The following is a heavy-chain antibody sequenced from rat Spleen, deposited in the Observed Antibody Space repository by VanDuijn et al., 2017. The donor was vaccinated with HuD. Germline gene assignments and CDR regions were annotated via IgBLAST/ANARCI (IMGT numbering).Heavy chain of an antibody. CDR2: ITYDGRSA. V-gene: IGHV5-20*01. CDR1: GFTFSDYY. CDR3: TTGPRILRIDWFAY. J-gene: IGHJ3*01. Sequence: EVQMVESDGGLVQPGRSLKVSCAASGFTFSDYYLAWVRQAPTKGLQWVATITYDGRSAYYRDSVKGRLTISRNNAKSTLYLQMDSLTSEDTATYYCTTGPRILRIDWFAYWGQGTLVTVSS. D-gene: IGHD1-6*01.